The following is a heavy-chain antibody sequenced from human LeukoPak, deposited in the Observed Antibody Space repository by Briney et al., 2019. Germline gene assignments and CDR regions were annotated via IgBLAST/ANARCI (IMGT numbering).Heavy chain of an antibody. J-gene: IGHJ5*02. D-gene: IGHD3-22*01. CDR2: IYYRGST. V-gene: IGHV4-59*08. Sequence: SETLSLTCTVSSGSISNYYWSWIRQPPGKGLEWIGYIYYRGSTNYNPSLKSRVTISLDTSKNQFSLRLSSVTAADTAVYYCAKSSGYYYGAWIDPWGQGTLVTVSS. CDR3: AKSSGYYYGAWIDP. CDR1: SGSISNYY.